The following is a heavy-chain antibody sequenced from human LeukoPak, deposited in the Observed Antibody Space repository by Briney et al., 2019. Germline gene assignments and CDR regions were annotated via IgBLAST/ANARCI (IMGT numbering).Heavy chain of an antibody. CDR3: ARGPGGSYYIGYFDY. V-gene: IGHV3-33*01. CDR2: IWYDGSNK. CDR1: GFTFSSYG. Sequence: GGSLRLSCAASGFTFSSYGMHWVRQAPGKGLEWVAVIWYDGSNKYYADSVKGRFTISRDNSKNTLYLQMNSLRAEDTAVYYCARGPGGSYYIGYFDYWGQGTLVTVSS. J-gene: IGHJ4*02. D-gene: IGHD1-26*01.